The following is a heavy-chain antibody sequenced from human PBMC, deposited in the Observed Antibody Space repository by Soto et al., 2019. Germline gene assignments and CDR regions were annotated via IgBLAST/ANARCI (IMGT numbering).Heavy chain of an antibody. Sequence: PGGSLRLSCAASGFTFSSYWMSWVRQAPGKGLEWVAVISYDGSNKYYADSVKGRFTISRDNSKNTLYLQMNSLRAEDTAVYYCARDGPLFSARPGPAYYYYGMDVWGQGTTVTVSS. CDR2: ISYDGSNK. J-gene: IGHJ6*02. CDR1: GFTFSSYW. V-gene: IGHV3-30-3*01. CDR3: ARDGPLFSARPGPAYYYYGMDV. D-gene: IGHD6-6*01.